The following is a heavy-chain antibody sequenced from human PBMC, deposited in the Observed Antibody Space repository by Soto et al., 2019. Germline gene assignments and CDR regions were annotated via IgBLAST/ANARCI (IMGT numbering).Heavy chain of an antibody. CDR2: IIPIFGTA. V-gene: IGHV1-69*13. CDR3: ASTKQQLVRLYRRYYYYYGMDV. Sequence: SVKVSCKASGGTFSSYAISWVRQAPGQGLEWMGGIIPIFGTANYAQKFQGRVTITADESTSTAYMELSSLRSEDTAVYYCASTKQQLVRLYRRYYYYYGMDVWGQGTTVTVSS. J-gene: IGHJ6*02. CDR1: GGTFSSYA. D-gene: IGHD6-13*01.